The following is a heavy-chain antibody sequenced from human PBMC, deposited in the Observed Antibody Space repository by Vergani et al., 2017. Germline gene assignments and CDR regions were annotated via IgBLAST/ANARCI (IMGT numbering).Heavy chain of an antibody. Sequence: EVQLVESGGGLVQPGGSLRLSCAASGFTFSSYAMHWVRQAPGKGLEYVSAISSNGGSTYYANSVKGRFTISRDNSKNTLYLQMGSLRAEDMAVYYCARGDILNGYRDAFDIWGQGTMVTVSS. J-gene: IGHJ3*02. D-gene: IGHD3-9*01. CDR2: ISSNGGST. CDR1: GFTFSSYA. V-gene: IGHV3-64*01. CDR3: ARGDILNGYRDAFDI.